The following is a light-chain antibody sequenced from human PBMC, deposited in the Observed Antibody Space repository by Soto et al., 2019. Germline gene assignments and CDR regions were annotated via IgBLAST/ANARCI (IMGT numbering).Light chain of an antibody. CDR2: GAS. V-gene: IGKV3-20*01. J-gene: IGKJ2*01. CDR3: QQYGSSPYT. CDR1: QSVSSSY. Sequence: EIVLTQSPGTLSLSPGERATLSCRASQSVSSSYLAWFQQKPGQAPRLLMYGASNRATGIPDRFSGSGSGTDFTLTISRLGPEDFAVYYCQQYGSSPYTFGQGTKLEIK.